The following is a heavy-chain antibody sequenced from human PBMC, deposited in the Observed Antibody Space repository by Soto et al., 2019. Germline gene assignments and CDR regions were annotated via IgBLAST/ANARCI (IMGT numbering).Heavy chain of an antibody. J-gene: IGHJ6*02. CDR3: AKDGQYYDFWSGYSGPLYYYYGMDV. D-gene: IGHD3-3*01. CDR1: GFTFSSYG. V-gene: IGHV3-30*18. Sequence: GGSLRLSCAASGFTFSSYGMHWVRQAPGKGLEWVAVISYDGSNKYYADSVKGRFTISRDNSKNTLYLQMNSLRAEDTAVYYCAKDGQYYDFWSGYSGPLYYYYGMDVWGQGTTVTVSS. CDR2: ISYDGSNK.